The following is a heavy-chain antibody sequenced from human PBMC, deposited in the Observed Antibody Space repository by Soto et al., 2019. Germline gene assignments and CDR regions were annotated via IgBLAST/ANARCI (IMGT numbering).Heavy chain of an antibody. CDR2: INHSGST. Sequence: KLSETLSLTCAFYGGSFSGYYWSWIRQPPGKGLEWIGEINHSGSTNYNPSLKSRVTISVDTSKNQFSLKLSSVTAAGTAVYYCARTEGYYGMDVWGQGTTVTVSS. V-gene: IGHV4-34*01. CDR1: GGSFSGYY. CDR3: ARTEGYYGMDV. J-gene: IGHJ6*02.